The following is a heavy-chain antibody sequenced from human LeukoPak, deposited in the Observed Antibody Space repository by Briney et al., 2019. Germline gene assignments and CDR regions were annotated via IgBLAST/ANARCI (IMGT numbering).Heavy chain of an antibody. CDR3: ARPRTPYSSTSPFDY. J-gene: IGHJ4*02. D-gene: IGHD6-13*01. CDR1: GYSFTSYW. V-gene: IGHV5-51*01. Sequence: GESLQISCTGSGYSFTSYWIGCVRQMPGKGLEWMGIIYPGDSDTTYSPSSQGEVTISADKSISTAYLQWSSLKASDTAMYYCARPRTPYSSTSPFDYWGQGTLVTVSS. CDR2: IYPGDSDT.